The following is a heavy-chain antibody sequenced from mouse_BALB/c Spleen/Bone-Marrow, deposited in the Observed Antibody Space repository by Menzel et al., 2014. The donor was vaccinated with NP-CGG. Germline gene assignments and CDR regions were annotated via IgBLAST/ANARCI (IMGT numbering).Heavy chain of an antibody. J-gene: IGHJ1*01. CDR1: GYTFTSYY. Sequence: QVHLQQSGAELVKPGASVKLSCKASGYTFTSYYMYWVKQRPGQGLEWIGEINPSNGGTNFNEKFKSKATLTVDKSSSTAYVQLSSLTSEDSAVYYCTRSGTSWLRRSWYFDVWGAGTTVTVSS. CDR2: INPSNGGT. D-gene: IGHD2-2*01. V-gene: IGHV1S81*02. CDR3: TRSGTSWLRRSWYFDV.